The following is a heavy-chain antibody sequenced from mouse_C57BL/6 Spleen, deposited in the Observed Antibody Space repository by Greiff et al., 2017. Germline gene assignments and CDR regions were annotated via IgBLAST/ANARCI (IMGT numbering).Heavy chain of an antibody. Sequence: DVKLVESGGGLVKPGGSLKLSCAASGFTFSSYAMSWVRQTPEKRLEWVATISDGGSYTYYPDNVKGRFTISRDNAKNNLYLQMSHLKSEDTAMYYCARENYGNAMDYWGQGTSVTVSS. CDR2: ISDGGSYT. J-gene: IGHJ4*01. D-gene: IGHD1-1*01. CDR3: ARENYGNAMDY. CDR1: GFTFSSYA. V-gene: IGHV5-4*01.